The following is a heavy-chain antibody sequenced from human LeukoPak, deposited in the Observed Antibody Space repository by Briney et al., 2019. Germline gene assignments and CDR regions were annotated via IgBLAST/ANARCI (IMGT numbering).Heavy chain of an antibody. D-gene: IGHD3-22*01. Sequence: GGSLRLSCAASRFTFDEYGMSWVRQTAGKGLEWVSGINWNGRSIGYADSVKGRFTVSRDNAKNSLYLQMNSLRAEDTAVYYCASHRDYYDSSGWDYFDYWGQGTLVTVSS. J-gene: IGHJ4*02. V-gene: IGHV3-20*04. CDR1: RFTFDEYG. CDR2: INWNGRSI. CDR3: ASHRDYYDSSGWDYFDY.